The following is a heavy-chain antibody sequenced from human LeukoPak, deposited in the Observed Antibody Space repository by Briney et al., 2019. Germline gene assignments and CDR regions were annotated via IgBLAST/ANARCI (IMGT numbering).Heavy chain of an antibody. J-gene: IGHJ6*04. V-gene: IGHV4-59*01. D-gene: IGHD2-8*01. CDR1: GGSISSYY. Sequence: ETLSLTCTVSGGSISSYYWSWIRQPPGKGLEWIGYIYYSGSTNYNPSLKSRVTISVETSKNQFSLKLSSVTVADTAVYYCARELYLKGVDVWGKGTTVTISS. CDR2: IYYSGST. CDR3: ARELYLKGVDV.